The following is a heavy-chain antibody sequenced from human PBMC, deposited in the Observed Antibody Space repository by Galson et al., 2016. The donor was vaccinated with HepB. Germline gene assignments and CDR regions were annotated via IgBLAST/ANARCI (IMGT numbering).Heavy chain of an antibody. CDR2: ISTRGATI. CDR3: VRERSTWFDS. CDR1: GFIFSDSY. Sequence: SLRLSCAASGFIFSDSYMAWMRQAPGKGLEWVSDISTRGATISYADSVKGRFTISRDNANNSLYLHMTSLTAEDTAVYFCVRERSTWFDSWGLGTLVTVSS. V-gene: IGHV3-11*01. D-gene: IGHD2-2*01. J-gene: IGHJ5*01.